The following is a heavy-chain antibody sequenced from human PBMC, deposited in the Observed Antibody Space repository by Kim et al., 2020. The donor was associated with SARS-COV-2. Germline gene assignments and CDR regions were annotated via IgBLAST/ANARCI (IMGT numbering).Heavy chain of an antibody. CDR2: ISAYNGNT. J-gene: IGHJ6*02. CDR1: GYTFTSYG. V-gene: IGHV1-18*01. D-gene: IGHD2-2*02. Sequence: ASVKVSCKASGYTFTSYGISWVRQAPGQGLEWMGWISAYNGNTNYAQKLQGRVTMTTDTSTSTAYMELRSLRSDDTAVYYCARDSYCSSTSCHIAVDGKYYYYYYGMDVWGQGTTVTVSS. CDR3: ARDSYCSSTSCHIAVDGKYYYYYYGMDV.